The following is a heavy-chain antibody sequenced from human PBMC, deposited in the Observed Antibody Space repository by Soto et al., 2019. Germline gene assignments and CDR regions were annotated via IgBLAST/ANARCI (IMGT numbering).Heavy chain of an antibody. CDR1: VGTFSSYA. CDR2: IIAIFGTA. Sequence: QVQLVQSGAEVKKPGSSVKVSCKASVGTFSSYAISWVRQAPGQGLEWMGGIIAIFGTANYAQKFQGRVTITADESTSTAYMELSSLRSEDTAVYYCAREAAVVAATRDQDIDYWGQGTLVTVSS. D-gene: IGHD2-15*01. J-gene: IGHJ4*02. V-gene: IGHV1-69*12. CDR3: AREAAVVAATRDQDIDY.